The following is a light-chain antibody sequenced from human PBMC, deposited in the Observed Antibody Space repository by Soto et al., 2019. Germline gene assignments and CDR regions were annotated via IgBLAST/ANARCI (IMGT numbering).Light chain of an antibody. CDR2: YAS. J-gene: IGKJ4*01. CDR3: QQLNDYPLN. V-gene: IGKV1-9*01. CDR1: QDIGNF. Sequence: DIQLTQSPSFVSASVGDRVTITCRASQDIGNFLAWYQQKPGKAPKLLIYYASTLQSGVPSRFSGSGSAAEFTLTISSLQPEDFAAYFCQQLNDYPLNVGGGTKVDIK.